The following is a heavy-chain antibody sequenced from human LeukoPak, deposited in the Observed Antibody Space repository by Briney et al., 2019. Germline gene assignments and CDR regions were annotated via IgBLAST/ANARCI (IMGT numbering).Heavy chain of an antibody. V-gene: IGHV1-3*03. D-gene: IGHD2-2*01. J-gene: IGHJ4*02. CDR3: ARGTCSSTSCSRALDY. CDR2: INAGNGNT. CDR1: GYTFTSYA. Sequence: EASVKVSCKASGYTFTSYAMHWVRQALGQRLEWMGWINAGNGNTRYSQEFQGRVTITRDTSATTAYMELRSLGSEDLAVYYCARGTCSSTSCSRALDYWGQGTLVTVSS.